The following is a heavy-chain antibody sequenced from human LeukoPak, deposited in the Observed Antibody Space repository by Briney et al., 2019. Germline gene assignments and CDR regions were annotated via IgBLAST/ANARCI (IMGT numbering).Heavy chain of an antibody. Sequence: GGSLRLSCAASGFTFSTFAMHWVRLSPGKGLEWVSSITGSGPYMLYADSVKHRFTITRDNTKNLLYLEMNSLRAEDTAMYFCVRDVGAVRGEVYFDYWGQGTLVTVSS. CDR3: VRDVGAVRGEVYFDY. J-gene: IGHJ4*02. D-gene: IGHD3-10*01. CDR1: GFTFSTFA. CDR2: ITGSGPYM. V-gene: IGHV3-21*06.